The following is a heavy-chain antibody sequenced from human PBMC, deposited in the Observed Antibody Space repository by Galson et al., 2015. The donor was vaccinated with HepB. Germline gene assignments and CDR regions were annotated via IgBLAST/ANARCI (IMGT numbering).Heavy chain of an antibody. CDR1: GFTFSSYS. CDR3: ARAGVRGLGPADA. CDR2: ISSTSSYI. J-gene: IGHJ6*02. Sequence: SLRLSCAASGFTFSSYSMNWVRQAPGKGLEWVSSISSTSSYIYYADSVKGRFTISRDNAKNSLYLQMDSLRDEDTAVYYCARAGVRGLGPADAWGQGTTVTVSS. D-gene: IGHD3-10*01. V-gene: IGHV3-21*01.